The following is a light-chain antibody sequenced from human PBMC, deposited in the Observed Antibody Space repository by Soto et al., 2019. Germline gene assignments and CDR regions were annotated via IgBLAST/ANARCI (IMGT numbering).Light chain of an antibody. CDR1: SSDIGAYNF. V-gene: IGLV2-14*03. CDR2: DVN. CDR3: TSWTTSTTMI. J-gene: IGLJ2*01. Sequence: QSALTQPASVSGSPGQSITIYCTGTSSDIGAYNFVSWYQQHPGKAPKLMLYDVNIRPSGVSNRFSGFKSGNTASLTISGLQAEDEADYYCTSWTTSTTMIFGVGTKVTVL.